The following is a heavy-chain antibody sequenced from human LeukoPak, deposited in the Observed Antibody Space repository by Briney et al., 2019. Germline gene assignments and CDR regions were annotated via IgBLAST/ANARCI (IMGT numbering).Heavy chain of an antibody. J-gene: IGHJ4*02. CDR3: ATSNDAKIAPFDH. CDR2: INTKGET. D-gene: IGHD2-21*01. CDR1: GVSMSAYQ. Sequence: SETLSLTCTVSGVSMSAYQWSWVRQSPEKGLEWIGCINTKGETSYNPSLKSRITTSVDTSKSQFSLRLTSVTAADTAVYYCATSNDAKIAPFDHWGQGAPVTVSS. V-gene: IGHV4-4*09.